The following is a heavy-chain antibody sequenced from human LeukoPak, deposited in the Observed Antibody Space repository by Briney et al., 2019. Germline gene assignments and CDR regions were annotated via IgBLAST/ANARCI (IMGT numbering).Heavy chain of an antibody. CDR2: ISPIFGTE. CDR1: GGTFSSYA. J-gene: IGHJ4*02. CDR3: ARGVVEMATTYYFDY. Sequence: SVKVSCKASGGTFSSYAISWVRQAPGQGLEWMGGISPIFGTENYAQKFQGRVTITTDDSTSTAYMELSSLRSEDTAVYYCARGVVEMATTYYFDYWGQGTLVTVSS. V-gene: IGHV1-69*05. D-gene: IGHD5-24*01.